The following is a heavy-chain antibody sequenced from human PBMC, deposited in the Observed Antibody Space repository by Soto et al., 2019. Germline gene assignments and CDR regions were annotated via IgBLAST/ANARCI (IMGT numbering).Heavy chain of an antibody. CDR1: GFTFSSYA. D-gene: IGHD4-17*01. Sequence: GGSLRLSCAASGFTFSSYAMSWVRQAPGKGLEWVSTITGGGGTTYYADSVKGRFTISRDNYKNTLYLQMNSLRAEDTAVYYCAKATVTDNWFDPWGQGTLVTVSS. CDR2: ITGGGGTT. J-gene: IGHJ5*02. V-gene: IGHV3-23*01. CDR3: AKATVTDNWFDP.